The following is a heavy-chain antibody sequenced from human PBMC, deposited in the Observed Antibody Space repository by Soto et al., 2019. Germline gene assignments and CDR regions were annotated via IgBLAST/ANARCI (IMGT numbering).Heavy chain of an antibody. V-gene: IGHV4-31*03. CDR1: GGSISSGGYY. CDR3: ATTGVDYGDYVR. Sequence: SETLSLTCTVSGGSISSGGYYWSWIRQHPGKGLEWIGYIYYSGSTYYNPSLKSRVTISVDTSKNQFSLKLSSVTAADTAVYYCATTGVDYGDYVRWGQGTLVTVSS. J-gene: IGHJ4*02. CDR2: IYYSGST. D-gene: IGHD4-17*01.